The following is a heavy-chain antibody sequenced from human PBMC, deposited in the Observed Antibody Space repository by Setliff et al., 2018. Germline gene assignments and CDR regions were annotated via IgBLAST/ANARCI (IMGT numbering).Heavy chain of an antibody. CDR1: GYTFTGYY. V-gene: IGHV1-2*04. J-gene: IGHJ3*02. Sequence: ASVKVSCKASGYTFTGYYMHWVRQAPGQGLEWMGWINPNSGGTNYAQKFQGWVTMTRDTSISTAYMELSRLRSDDTAVYYCARDPYNWNYGDAFDIWGQGTMVTVSS. CDR2: INPNSGGT. D-gene: IGHD1-7*01. CDR3: ARDPYNWNYGDAFDI.